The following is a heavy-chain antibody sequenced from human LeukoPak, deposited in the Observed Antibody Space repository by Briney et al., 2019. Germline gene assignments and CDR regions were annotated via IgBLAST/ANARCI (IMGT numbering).Heavy chain of an antibody. Sequence: SETLSLTCTVSGGSLSSGDYYWSWIRQPPGKGLEWIGYIYYSGSTYYNPSLKSRVTISVDTSKNQFSLKLSSVTAADTAVYYCATQSSGWHYLEYWGQGTLVTVSS. J-gene: IGHJ4*02. D-gene: IGHD6-25*01. CDR1: GGSLSSGDYY. CDR2: IYYSGST. CDR3: ATQSSGWHYLEY. V-gene: IGHV4-30-4*08.